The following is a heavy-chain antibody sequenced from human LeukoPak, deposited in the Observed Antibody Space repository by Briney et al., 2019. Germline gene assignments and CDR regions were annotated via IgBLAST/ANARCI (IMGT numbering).Heavy chain of an antibody. V-gene: IGHV3-23*01. CDR3: AHGSMYQLDY. D-gene: IGHD2-2*01. CDR1: GFTFSSYA. CDR2: IIGGAGGT. Sequence: GGSLRLSCAASGFTFSSYAMSWVRQAPGKGLEWVSGIIGGAGGTYYADSVKGRFTISRDNSKNTLYLQMNSLRAEDTAVYYCAHGSMYQLDYWGQGTLVTVSS. J-gene: IGHJ4*02.